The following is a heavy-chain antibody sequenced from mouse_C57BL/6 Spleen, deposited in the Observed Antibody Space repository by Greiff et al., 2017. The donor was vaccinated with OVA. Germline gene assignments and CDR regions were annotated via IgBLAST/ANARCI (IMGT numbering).Heavy chain of an antibody. CDR1: GYTFTSYW. CDR3: ASSYDYDFAY. D-gene: IGHD2-4*01. CDR2: IYPSDSET. Sequence: QVQLKQSGAELVRPGSSVKLSCKASGYTFTSYWMDWVKQRPGQGLEWIGNIYPSDSETHYNQKFKDKATLTVDKSSSTAYMQLSSLTSEDSAVYYCASSYDYDFAYWGQGTLVTVSA. V-gene: IGHV1-61*01. J-gene: IGHJ3*01.